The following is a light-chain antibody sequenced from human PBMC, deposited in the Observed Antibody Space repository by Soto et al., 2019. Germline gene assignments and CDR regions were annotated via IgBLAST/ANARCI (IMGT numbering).Light chain of an antibody. J-gene: IGLJ2*01. CDR1: SSDVGGCNY. CDR3: SSYTSSSTLAV. Sequence: QSALTQPASVSGSPGQSITISCTGTSSDVGGCNYVSWYQQHPGKAPKLMIYDVSNRPSGVSNRFSGSKSGNTASLTISGLQADDEAEYYCSSYTSSSTLAVFGGGTKLTVL. V-gene: IGLV2-14*01. CDR2: DVS.